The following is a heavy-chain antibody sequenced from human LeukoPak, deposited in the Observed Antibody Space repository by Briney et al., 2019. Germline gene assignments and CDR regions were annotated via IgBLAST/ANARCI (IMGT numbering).Heavy chain of an antibody. CDR2: IYTSGST. V-gene: IGHV4-61*02. CDR1: GGSISSGSYY. CDR3: ARDSLGSGWYFYFDY. D-gene: IGHD6-19*01. J-gene: IGHJ4*02. Sequence: SETLSLTCTVSGGSISSGSYYWSWIRQPAGKGLEWIGRIYTSGSTNYNPSLKSRVTISVDTSKNQFSLKLSSVTAADTAVYYCARDSLGSGWYFYFDYWGQGTLVTVSS.